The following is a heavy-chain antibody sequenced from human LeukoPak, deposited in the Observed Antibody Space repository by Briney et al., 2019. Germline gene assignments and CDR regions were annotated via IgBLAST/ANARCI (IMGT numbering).Heavy chain of an antibody. CDR1: GFTVSSNS. CDR3: AKDVFGTTIY. V-gene: IGHV3-53*05. CDR2: IYSDNT. D-gene: IGHD4-11*01. J-gene: IGHJ4*02. Sequence: GGSLRLSCTVSGFTVSSNSMSWVRQAPGKGLEWVSFIYSDNTHYSDSVKGRFTIPRDNSKNTLYLQMNSLRAEDTAVYYCAKDVFGTTIYWGQGTLVTVSS.